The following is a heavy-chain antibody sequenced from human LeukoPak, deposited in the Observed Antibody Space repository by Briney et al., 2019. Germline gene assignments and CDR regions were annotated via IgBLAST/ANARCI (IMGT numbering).Heavy chain of an antibody. CDR1: GFTFSSYW. D-gene: IGHD5-18*01. CDR3: ASGYSYGFLFEY. Sequence: PGGSLRLSCAAPGFTFSSYWMHWVRQAPGKGLVWVSRINSDGSSTSYADSVKGRFTISRDNAKNTLYLQMNNLRAEDTAVYYCASGYSYGFLFEYWGQGTLVTVSS. CDR2: INSDGSST. V-gene: IGHV3-74*01. J-gene: IGHJ4*02.